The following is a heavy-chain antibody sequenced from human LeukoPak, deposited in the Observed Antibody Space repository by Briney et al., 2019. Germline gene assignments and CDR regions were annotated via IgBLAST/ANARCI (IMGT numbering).Heavy chain of an antibody. J-gene: IGHJ4*02. CDR2: IKQDGSGK. D-gene: IGHD3-10*01. V-gene: IGHV3-7*01. CDR3: ARPHPNYYGSGSNLD. Sequence: GGSLRLSCAASGFTFSTYWMTWVRQAPGKGLEWVANIKQDGSGKYYVDSVKGRFTISRDNAKNSLYLQMNSLRAEDTAVYYCARPHPNYYGSGSNLDWGQGTLVTVSS. CDR1: GFTFSTYW.